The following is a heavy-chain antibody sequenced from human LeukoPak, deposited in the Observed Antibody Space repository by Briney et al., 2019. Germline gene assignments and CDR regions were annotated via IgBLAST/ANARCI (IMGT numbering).Heavy chain of an antibody. J-gene: IGHJ6*03. CDR3: ARVRPSWLRSNYYYYMDV. V-gene: IGHV4-59*10. CDR2: IYTSGST. CDR1: GGSFSGYY. Sequence: SETLSLTCAVYGGSFSGYYWSWIRQPAGKGLEWIGRIYTSGSTNYNPSLKSRVTISVDTSKNQFSLKLSSVTAADTAVYYCARVRPSWLRSNYYYYMDVWGKGTTVTVSS. D-gene: IGHD5-12*01.